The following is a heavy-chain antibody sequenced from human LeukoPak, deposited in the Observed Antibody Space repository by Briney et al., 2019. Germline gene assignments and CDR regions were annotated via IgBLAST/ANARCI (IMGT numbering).Heavy chain of an antibody. Sequence: SCKASGYTFSSYAMSWVRQAPGKGLEWVSAISGSGGSTYYADSVKGRFTISRDNSKNTLYLQMNSLRAEDTAVYYCAKVRYSYGRSFDYWGQGTLVTVSS. CDR1: GYTFSSYA. V-gene: IGHV3-23*01. J-gene: IGHJ4*02. D-gene: IGHD5-18*01. CDR2: ISGSGGST. CDR3: AKVRYSYGRSFDY.